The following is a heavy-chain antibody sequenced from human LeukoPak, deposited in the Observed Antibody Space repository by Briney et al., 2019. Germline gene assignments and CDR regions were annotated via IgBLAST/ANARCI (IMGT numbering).Heavy chain of an antibody. CDR3: AKDSADVLLWFGELYYFDY. Sequence: GSLRLSCAASGFTFSGSAMHWVRQASGKGLEWVGRIRSKTNSYATSYAASVKGRFALSRDDSKNTAYLQMNSLRAEDTAVYYCAKDSADVLLWFGELYYFDYWGQGTLVTVSS. CDR1: GFTFSGSA. CDR2: IRSKTNSYAT. D-gene: IGHD3-10*01. V-gene: IGHV3-73*01. J-gene: IGHJ4*02.